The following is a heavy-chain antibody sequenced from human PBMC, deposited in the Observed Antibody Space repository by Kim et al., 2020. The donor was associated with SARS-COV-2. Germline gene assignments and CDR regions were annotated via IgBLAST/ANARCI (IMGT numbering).Heavy chain of an antibody. CDR3: ARVRGWNYYDSSGYYRDAFDI. J-gene: IGHJ3*02. CDR2: INTNTGNP. Sequence: ASVKVSCKASGYTFTSYAMNWVRQAPGQGLEWMGWINTNTGNPTYAQGFTGRFVFSLDTSVSTAYLQISSLKAEDTAVYYCARVRGWNYYDSSGYYRDAFDIWGQGTMVTVSS. D-gene: IGHD3-22*01. CDR1: GYTFTSYA. V-gene: IGHV7-4-1*02.